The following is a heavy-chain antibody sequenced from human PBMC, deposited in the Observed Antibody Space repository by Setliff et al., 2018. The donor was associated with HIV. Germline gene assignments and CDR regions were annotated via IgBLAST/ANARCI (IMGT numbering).Heavy chain of an antibody. CDR1: GYTFTDSY. CDR2: VDSEDGDT. J-gene: IGHJ6*04. Sequence: GASVKVSCKASGYTFTDSYIHWVQQAPGKGLEWMGRVDSEDGDTVFGEKFQGRVTMTADTSTDTAYMELSSLRSDDSAVYYCASAIVGLGYNFFSVDVWGKGTTVTVSS. CDR3: ASAIVGLGYNFFSVDV. D-gene: IGHD1-26*01. V-gene: IGHV1-69-2*01.